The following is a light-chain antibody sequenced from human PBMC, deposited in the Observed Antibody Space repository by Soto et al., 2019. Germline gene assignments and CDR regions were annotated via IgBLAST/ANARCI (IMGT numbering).Light chain of an antibody. CDR1: KLGDKY. J-gene: IGLJ1*01. CDR3: QTWDSSTVV. V-gene: IGLV3-1*01. CDR2: QDS. Sequence: SYELTQPPSVSVSPGQTASITCSGDKLGDKYACWYQQKPGQSPVLVIYQDSKRPSGIPDRFSGSKSGNTATLTISGTQAMDEADYYCQTWDSSTVVFGTGTKLTVL.